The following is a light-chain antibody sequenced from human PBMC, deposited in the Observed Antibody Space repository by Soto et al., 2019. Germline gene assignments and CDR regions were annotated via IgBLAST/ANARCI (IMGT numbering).Light chain of an antibody. CDR1: QSVSSY. CDR2: DAS. Sequence: EIVLTQSPATLSLSPGERATLSCRASQSVSSYLAWYQQKPGQAPRLLIYDASNRATGIPARFSGSGSGTDFTLTLSSLAPEDFAVYSCQQPYTFGQGTKLEIK. CDR3: QQPYT. V-gene: IGKV3-11*01. J-gene: IGKJ2*01.